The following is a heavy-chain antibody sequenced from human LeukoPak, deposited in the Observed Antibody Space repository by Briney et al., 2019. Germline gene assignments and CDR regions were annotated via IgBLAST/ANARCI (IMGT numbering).Heavy chain of an antibody. CDR2: ISGSGGST. CDR3: AKDPSFWSGYPYYFDY. J-gene: IGHJ4*02. V-gene: IGHV3-23*01. D-gene: IGHD3-3*01. Sequence: GGSLRLSCVASGFTFSSYAMSWVRQAPGKGLEWVSAISGSGGSTYYADSVKGRFTISRDNSKNTLYLQMNSLRAEDTAVYYCAKDPSFWSGYPYYFDYWGQGTLVTVSS. CDR1: GFTFSSYA.